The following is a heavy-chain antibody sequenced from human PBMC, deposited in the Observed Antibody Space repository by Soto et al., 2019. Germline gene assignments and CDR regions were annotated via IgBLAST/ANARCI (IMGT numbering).Heavy chain of an antibody. CDR1: GFAFSNYG. J-gene: IGHJ4*02. Sequence: QVHLVESGGGVVQPGRSLTLSCTASGFAFSNYGIHWVRQAPGRGLEWVAVIWSDGTKKFYAGSVRGRFTISRDNSKNTIYLQMHSLRAEDTAVYYCARDWWEEPAGKETVSQFDYWGQGTLVTVSS. D-gene: IGHD6-13*01. CDR2: IWSDGTKK. CDR3: ARDWWEEPAGKETVSQFDY. V-gene: IGHV3-33*01.